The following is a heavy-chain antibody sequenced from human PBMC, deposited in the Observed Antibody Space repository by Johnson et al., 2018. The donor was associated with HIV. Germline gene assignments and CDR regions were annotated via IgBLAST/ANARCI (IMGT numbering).Heavy chain of an antibody. D-gene: IGHD7-27*01. V-gene: IGHV3-30*18. Sequence: QVQLVESGGGVVQPGRSLRLSCAASGFTVSSNCMSWVRQAPGKGLEWVAVISYDGSNKYYADSVKGRFTISRDSSKNTLYLQMNSLRPEDTAVYYCAKDRNWGRLFDGFDIWGRGTMVTVSS. J-gene: IGHJ3*02. CDR3: AKDRNWGRLFDGFDI. CDR2: ISYDGSNK. CDR1: GFTVSSNC.